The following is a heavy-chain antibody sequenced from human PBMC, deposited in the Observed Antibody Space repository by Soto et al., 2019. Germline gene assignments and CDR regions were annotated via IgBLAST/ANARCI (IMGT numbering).Heavy chain of an antibody. CDR1: GYTFTSYA. CDR3: ARSIVVVTALDY. V-gene: IGHV1-3*01. Sequence: ASVKVSCKASGYTFTSYAMQWVRQAPGQRLEWMGWINAGNGNTKYSQKFQGRVTITRDTSASTAYMELSSLRSEDTAVYYCARSIVVVTALDYWGQGTLVTSPQ. CDR2: INAGNGNT. J-gene: IGHJ4*02. D-gene: IGHD2-21*02.